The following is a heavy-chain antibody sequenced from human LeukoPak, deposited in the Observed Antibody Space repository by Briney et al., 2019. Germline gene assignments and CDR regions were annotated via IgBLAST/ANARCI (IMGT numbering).Heavy chain of an antibody. CDR1: GFTVSSNY. V-gene: IGHV3-53*01. Sequence: GGSLRLSCAASGFTVSSNYMGWVRQAPGKGLEWVSVIYSGGSTYYADSVKGRFTISRDNSKNTLYLQMNSLRAEDTAVYYCAKDHHSSWNFDYWGQGTLVTVSS. CDR2: IYSGGST. J-gene: IGHJ4*02. D-gene: IGHD6-13*01. CDR3: AKDHHSSWNFDY.